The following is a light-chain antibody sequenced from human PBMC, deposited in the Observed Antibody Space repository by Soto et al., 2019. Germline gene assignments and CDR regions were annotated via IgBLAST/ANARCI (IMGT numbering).Light chain of an antibody. CDR1: SSDVGGYNY. CDR3: SSYTTINTGV. V-gene: IGLV2-14*01. Sequence: QSALTQPASVSGSPGQSITISCTGTSSDVGGYNYVSWYQQHPGKAPKLMIYEVSSRPQGVPNRYSGSKSGNTASLTISGLQAEDEAEYYCSSYTTINTGVFGGGTKLTVL. J-gene: IGLJ3*02. CDR2: EVS.